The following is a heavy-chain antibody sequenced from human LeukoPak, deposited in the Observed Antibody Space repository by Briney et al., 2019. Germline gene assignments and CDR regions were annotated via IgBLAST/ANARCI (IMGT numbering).Heavy chain of an antibody. J-gene: IGHJ4*02. Sequence: GGSLRLSCAASGFTFSSYEMNWVRQAPGKGLEWVSYISSSGSTIYYADSVKGRFTISRDNAKNSLHLQMNSLRAEDTAVYYCARDGSGRGLDYWGQGTLVTVSS. D-gene: IGHD2-2*03. CDR2: ISSSGSTI. V-gene: IGHV3-48*03. CDR1: GFTFSSYE. CDR3: ARDGSGRGLDY.